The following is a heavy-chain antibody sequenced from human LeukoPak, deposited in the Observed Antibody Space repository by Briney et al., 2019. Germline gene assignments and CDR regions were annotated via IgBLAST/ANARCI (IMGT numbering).Heavy chain of an antibody. CDR3: AREGTYYYDSSGYHLDY. CDR2: ISSSSSYI. CDR1: GFTFSSYS. D-gene: IGHD3-22*01. J-gene: IGHJ4*02. V-gene: IGHV3-21*01. Sequence: GGSLRLSCAASGFTFSSYSMNWVRQAPGKGVEWVSSISSSSSYIYYADSVKGRFTISRDNAKNSLYLQMNSLRAEDTAVYYCAREGTYYYDSSGYHLDYWGQGTLVTVSS.